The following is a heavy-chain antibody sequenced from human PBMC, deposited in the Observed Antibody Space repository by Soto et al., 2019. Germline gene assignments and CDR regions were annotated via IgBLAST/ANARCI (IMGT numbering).Heavy chain of an antibody. CDR1: GGTFSSYA. Sequence: ASVKVSCKASGGTFSSYAISWVRQAPGQGLEWMGGIIPIFGTANYAQKFQGRVTITADESTSTAYMELSSLRSEDTAVYYFARGLDLPNPFDYWGQGTLVTVSS. V-gene: IGHV1-69*13. CDR3: ARGLDLPNPFDY. J-gene: IGHJ4*02. CDR2: IIPIFGTA.